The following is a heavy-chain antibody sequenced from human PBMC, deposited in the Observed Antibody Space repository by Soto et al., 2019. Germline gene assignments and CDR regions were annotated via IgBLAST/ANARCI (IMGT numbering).Heavy chain of an antibody. D-gene: IGHD4-17*01. V-gene: IGHV4-31*03. Sequence: SGTLSLTCSVSGGSITSGGFFWSWVRQDPGEGLELIAYIYYSGYTYYHPSLKSRLSISMDTSKNQLSLKLSSVTAADTAVYYCARGRSTNYGMDVWGQGNTVTV. CDR2: IYYSGYT. CDR1: GGSITSGGFF. J-gene: IGHJ6*02. CDR3: ARGRSTNYGMDV.